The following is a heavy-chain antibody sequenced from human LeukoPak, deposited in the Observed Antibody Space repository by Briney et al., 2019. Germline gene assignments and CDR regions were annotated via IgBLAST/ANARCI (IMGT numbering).Heavy chain of an antibody. D-gene: IGHD6-19*01. CDR1: GGSISSSSYY. CDR3: ARSKQQWLVLS. V-gene: IGHV4-61*05. J-gene: IGHJ5*02. Sequence: SETLSLTCTVSGGSISSSSYYWGWIRQPPGKGLEWIGYIYYTGTTNYNPSLKSRVTISLDTSKNQFSLKLSSVTAADTAVYYCARSKQQWLVLSWGQGTLVTVSS. CDR2: IYYTGTT.